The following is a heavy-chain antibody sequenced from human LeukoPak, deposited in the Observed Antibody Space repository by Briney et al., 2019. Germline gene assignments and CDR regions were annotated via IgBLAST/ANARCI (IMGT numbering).Heavy chain of an antibody. CDR2: IRYDGSNK. D-gene: IGHD3-3*01. CDR3: AKDSADFWSGYSVYYFDY. Sequence: GGSLRLSCAASGFTFSSYGMHWVRQAPGKGLEWVAFIRYDGSNKYYADSVKGRFTISRDNSKNTLYLQMNSLRAEDTAVYYSAKDSADFWSGYSVYYFDYWGQGTLVTVSS. J-gene: IGHJ4*02. CDR1: GFTFSSYG. V-gene: IGHV3-30*02.